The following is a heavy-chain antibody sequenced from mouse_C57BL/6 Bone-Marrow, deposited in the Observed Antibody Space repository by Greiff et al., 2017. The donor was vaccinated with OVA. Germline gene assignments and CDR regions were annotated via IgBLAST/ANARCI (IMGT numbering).Heavy chain of an antibody. CDR3: AREGGLLRLPGY. D-gene: IGHD2-3*01. CDR2: IDPSDSYT. Sequence: QVQLQQSGAELVMPGASVKLSCKASGYTFTSYWMHWVKQRPGQGLEWIGEIDPSDSYTNYNQKFKGKSTLTVDKSSSTAYMQLSSLTSEDSAVYYCAREGGLLRLPGYWGQGTTLTVSS. V-gene: IGHV1-69*01. CDR1: GYTFTSYW. J-gene: IGHJ2*01.